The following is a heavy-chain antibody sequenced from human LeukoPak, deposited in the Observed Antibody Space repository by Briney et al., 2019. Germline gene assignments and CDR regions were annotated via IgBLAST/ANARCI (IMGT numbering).Heavy chain of an antibody. V-gene: IGHV4-34*01. Sequence: SETLSLTCAVYGGSFSGYYWSWIRQPPGKGLEWIGEINHSGSTNYNPSLKSRVTISVDTSKNQFSPKLSSVTAADTAVYYCARGQIVVVPAAPGPIDYWGQGTLVTVSS. J-gene: IGHJ4*02. CDR2: INHSGST. CDR3: ARGQIVVVPAAPGPIDY. D-gene: IGHD2-2*01. CDR1: GGSFSGYY.